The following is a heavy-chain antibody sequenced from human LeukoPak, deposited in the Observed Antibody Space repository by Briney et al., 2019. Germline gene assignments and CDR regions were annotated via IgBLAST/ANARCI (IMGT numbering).Heavy chain of an antibody. CDR2: INPNSGGT. J-gene: IGHJ4*02. V-gene: IGHV1-2*02. D-gene: IGHD1-26*01. Sequence: ASVKVSCKASGNTFTDYYMHWARQAPGQGLEWMGWINPNSGGTNSAQKFQGRVTMTRDTSITTVYIELSRLRSDDTAFYYCARGAAGRPYYFDYWGQGTLVTVSS. CDR3: ARGAAGRPYYFDY. CDR1: GNTFTDYY.